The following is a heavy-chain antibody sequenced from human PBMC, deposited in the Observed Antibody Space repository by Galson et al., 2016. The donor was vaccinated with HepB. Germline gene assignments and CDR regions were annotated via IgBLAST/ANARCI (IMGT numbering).Heavy chain of an antibody. CDR3: ARSMGELYFDY. Sequence: QSGAEVKKPGESLRISCKGSGYSFSSYWINWVRQAPGQRLEWMGWINAGSGDTKYSQKFQDRVTITSDTSARTAYMEVTSLRSEDTAVYYCARSMGELYFDYWGQGTLVTVSS. J-gene: IGHJ4*01. D-gene: IGHD3-16*01. V-gene: IGHV1-3*01. CDR1: GYSFSSYW. CDR2: INAGSGDT.